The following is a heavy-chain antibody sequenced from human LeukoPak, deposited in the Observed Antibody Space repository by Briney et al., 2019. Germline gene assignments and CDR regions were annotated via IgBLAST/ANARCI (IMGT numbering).Heavy chain of an antibody. CDR3: ARALGSWYFYFDY. D-gene: IGHD6-13*01. CDR1: SGSISSSTYY. J-gene: IGHJ4*02. Sequence: SETLSLTCTVSSGSISSSTYYWSWIRQPAGKGLEWIGRIYTSGSTNYNPSLKSRVTMSVDTSKNQFSLKLSSVTAADTAVYYCARALGSWYFYFDYWGQGTLVTVSS. CDR2: IYTSGST. V-gene: IGHV4-61*02.